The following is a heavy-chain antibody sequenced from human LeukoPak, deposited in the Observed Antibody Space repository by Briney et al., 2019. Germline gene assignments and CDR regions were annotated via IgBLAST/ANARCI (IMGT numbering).Heavy chain of an antibody. CDR3: ARPHYYGSGSYYRGEAYFDY. J-gene: IGHJ4*02. CDR1: GYSFTSYC. CDR2: IYPGDSAT. Sequence: GESLKISCKGSGYSFTSYCIGWVRQMPGKGLEWIGIIYPGDSATRYSPSFQGQVTISAYKSISTAYLQWSSLKASDTAMCYCARPHYYGSGSYYRGEAYFDYWGQGTLVTVSS. D-gene: IGHD3-10*01. V-gene: IGHV5-51*01.